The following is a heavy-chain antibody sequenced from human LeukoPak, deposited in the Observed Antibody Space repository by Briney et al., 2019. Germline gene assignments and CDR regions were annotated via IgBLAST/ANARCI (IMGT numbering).Heavy chain of an antibody. CDR3: VRGHSMIFGAVVTLGRFDP. V-gene: IGHV4-34*01. D-gene: IGHD3/OR15-3a*01. CDR2: INHSGST. J-gene: IGHJ5*02. CDR1: GGSLRNYH. Sequence: SETLSLTCAVYGGSLRNYHWSLIRQPPGKGLEWIGEINHSGSTNYNPSLKSRVTMSVDTSNNQFSLELSSVTAADTAVYYCVRGHSMIFGAVVTLGRFDPWGQGTLVTVSS.